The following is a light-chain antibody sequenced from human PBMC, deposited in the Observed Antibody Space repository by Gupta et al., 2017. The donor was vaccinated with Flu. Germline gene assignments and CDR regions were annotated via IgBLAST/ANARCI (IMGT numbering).Light chain of an antibody. V-gene: IGKV2-30*01. Sequence: VTLGQAASISCRSIQSLVYKNGITYLTWLQQRPGQSPRRLIYEVSTRDYGVPDRFSGRGSVNDFTLKISRGEAEDVGVYYCMCGKQPWTFGQGTRMEI. CDR2: EVS. CDR1: QSLVYKNGITY. CDR3: MCGKQPWT. J-gene: IGKJ2*02.